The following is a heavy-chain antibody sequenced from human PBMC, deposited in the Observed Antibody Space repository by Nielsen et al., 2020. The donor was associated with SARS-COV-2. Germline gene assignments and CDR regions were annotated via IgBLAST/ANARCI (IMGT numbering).Heavy chain of an antibody. D-gene: IGHD5-18*01. CDR2: MNPNSGNT. V-gene: IGHV1-8*01. CDR3: ARARRGTAMVTPQIYYYYYMDV. J-gene: IGHJ6*03. CDR1: GYTFTSYD. Sequence: ASVKVSCKASGYTFTSYDINWVRQATAQGLEWMGWMNPNSGNTGYAQKFQGRVTMTRNTSISTAYMELSSLRSEDTAVYYCARARRGTAMVTPQIYYYYYMDVWGKGTTVTVSS.